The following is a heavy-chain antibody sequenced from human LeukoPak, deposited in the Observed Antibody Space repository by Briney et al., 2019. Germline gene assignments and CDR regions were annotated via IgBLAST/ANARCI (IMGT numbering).Heavy chain of an antibody. CDR3: ARDSDVATYDY. CDR1: GFTFSSYA. J-gene: IGHJ4*02. V-gene: IGHV3-23*01. CDR2: ISGSGGST. Sequence: GGSLRLSCAASGFTFSSYAMSWVRQAPGKGLEWVSAISGSGGSTYYADSVKGRFTISRDNTKNSVYLQMNSLRADDTAVYYCARDSDVATYDYWGQGTLVTVSS. D-gene: IGHD5-12*01.